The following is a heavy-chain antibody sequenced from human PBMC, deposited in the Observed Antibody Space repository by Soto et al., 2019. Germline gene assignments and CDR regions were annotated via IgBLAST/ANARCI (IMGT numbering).Heavy chain of an antibody. CDR1: GGTFSSYT. CDR3: ARDSKVYSSSSKDKYYLAY. CDR2: IIPILGIA. V-gene: IGHV1-69*04. J-gene: IGHJ4*02. Sequence: SVKVSCKASGGTFSSYTISWARQAPGQGLEWMGRIIPILGIANYAQKFQGRVTITADKSTSTAYMELSSLRSEDTAVYYCARDSKVYSSSSKDKYYLAYWGKGTLVTVSP. D-gene: IGHD6-6*01.